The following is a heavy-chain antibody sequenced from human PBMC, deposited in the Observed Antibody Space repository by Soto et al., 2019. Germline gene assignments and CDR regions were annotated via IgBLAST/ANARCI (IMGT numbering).Heavy chain of an antibody. J-gene: IGHJ6*02. D-gene: IGHD6-6*01. CDR2: IYYSGST. Sequence: LSLTCTVSGGSISSGGYYWSWIRQHPGKGLEWIGYIYYSGSTYYNPSLKSRVTISVDTSKNQFSLKLSSVTAADTAVYYCAREARQVVDYYYGMDVWGQGTTVTVSS. CDR1: GGSISSGGYY. V-gene: IGHV4-31*03. CDR3: AREARQVVDYYYGMDV.